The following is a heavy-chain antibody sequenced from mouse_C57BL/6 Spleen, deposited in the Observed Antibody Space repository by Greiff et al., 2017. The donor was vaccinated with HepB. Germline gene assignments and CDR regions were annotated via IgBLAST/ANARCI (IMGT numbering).Heavy chain of an antibody. D-gene: IGHD1-1*02. CDR1: GYTFTDYY. V-gene: IGHV1-26*01. CDR2: INPNNGGT. J-gene: IGHJ2*01. Sequence: SGPELVKPGASVKISCKASGYTFTDYYMNWVKQSHGKSLEWIGDINPNNGGTSYNQKFKGKATLTVDKSSSTAYMELRSLTSEDSAVYYCARYGPDWGQGTTLTVSS. CDR3: ARYGPD.